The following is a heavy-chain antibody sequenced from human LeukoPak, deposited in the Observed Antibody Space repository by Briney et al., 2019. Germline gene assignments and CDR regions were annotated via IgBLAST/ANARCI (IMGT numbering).Heavy chain of an antibody. D-gene: IGHD2-2*01. CDR1: GFTFSSYG. CDR2: IRYDGSNK. CDR3: AKDILSYQLLSRDAFDI. J-gene: IGHJ3*02. Sequence: PGGSLRLSCAASGFTFSSYGMHWVRQAPGKGLEWVAFIRYDGSNKYYADSVKGRFTISRDNSKNTLYLQMNSLRAEDTAVYYCAKDILSYQLLSRDAFDIWGQGTMVTVSS. V-gene: IGHV3-30*02.